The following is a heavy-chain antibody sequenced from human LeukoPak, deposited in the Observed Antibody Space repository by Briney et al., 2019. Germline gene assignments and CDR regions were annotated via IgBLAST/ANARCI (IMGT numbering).Heavy chain of an antibody. CDR3: ARAYYYGSGTFDI. V-gene: IGHV4-59*01. CDR1: GGSISPCY. Sequence: PSETLSLTCTVSGGSISPCYWSWIRQPPGKGLEWIGYIYYTGGTYYNPSLKSRVTISVDTSKNQFSLKLTSVTAADTAVYYCARAYYYGSGTFDIWGQGTMVTVSS. J-gene: IGHJ3*02. D-gene: IGHD3-10*01. CDR2: IYYTGGT.